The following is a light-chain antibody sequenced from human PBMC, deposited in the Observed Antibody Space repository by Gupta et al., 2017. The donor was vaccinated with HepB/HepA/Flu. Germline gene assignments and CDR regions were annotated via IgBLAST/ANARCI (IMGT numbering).Light chain of an antibody. J-gene: IGKJ4*01. Sequence: DIQMTQSPSSLSASVGDRVTITCRASQSISNYLNWYQQKPGNAPKLLIYAASSWQSGVPSRFSGSVSGTDXTLTISXLEPEDFATYYCQQCDSMSPITFGXGTKLDIK. CDR1: QSISNY. V-gene: IGKV1-39*01. CDR3: QQCDSMSPIT. CDR2: AAS.